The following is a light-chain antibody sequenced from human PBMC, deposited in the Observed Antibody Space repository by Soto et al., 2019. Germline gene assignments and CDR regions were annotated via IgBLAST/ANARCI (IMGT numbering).Light chain of an antibody. CDR1: QSVSSN. V-gene: IGKV3-15*01. Sequence: EIVMTQSPATLSVSPGERATLSCRASQSVSSNLAWYQQKPGQAPRLLIFDASTRATGIPASFSGSGSGTEFTLTISSLQSEDFAVYYCQQYNSWPQTFGQGTKVEIK. CDR2: DAS. J-gene: IGKJ1*01. CDR3: QQYNSWPQT.